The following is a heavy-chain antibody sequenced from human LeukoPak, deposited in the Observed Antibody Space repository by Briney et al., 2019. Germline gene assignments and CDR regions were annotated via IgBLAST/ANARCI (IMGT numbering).Heavy chain of an antibody. CDR1: GFTFSISA. CDR3: ARDRPNYYGSDGHYYRRDGDY. V-gene: IGHV3-23*01. CDR2: ITSRGEST. D-gene: IGHD3-22*01. J-gene: IGHJ4*02. Sequence: GGSLRLSCAASGFTFSISAMSWVRQAPGKGLQWVSSITSRGESTWYVDSVKGRFTITRDNSENTLYLQMHSLRAEDTAVYYCARDRPNYYGSDGHYYRRDGDYWGRGTLASVSS.